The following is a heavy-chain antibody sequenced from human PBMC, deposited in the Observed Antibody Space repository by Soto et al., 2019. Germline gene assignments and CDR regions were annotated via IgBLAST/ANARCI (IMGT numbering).Heavy chain of an antibody. CDR3: AYLPCSGGSCYWFSFSGMDV. D-gene: IGHD2-15*01. Sequence: QITLKESGPTLVKPTQTLTLTCTFSGFSLSTSGVGVAWIRQPPGNALEWLALIYWDDDKRYRPSLESRLTITKDTSKNQVVLTMTNMDSVDTATYSCAYLPCSGGSCYWFSFSGMDVWGQGTTVTVSS. J-gene: IGHJ6*02. CDR1: GFSLSTSGVG. V-gene: IGHV2-5*02. CDR2: IYWDDDK.